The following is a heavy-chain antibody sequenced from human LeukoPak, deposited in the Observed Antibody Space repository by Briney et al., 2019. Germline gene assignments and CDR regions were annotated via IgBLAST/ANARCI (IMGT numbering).Heavy chain of an antibody. CDR3: ARDPYGMDV. CDR1: GFSVSNKY. Sequence: GGSLRLSCAASGFSVSNKYVSWVRQAPGKEPEWVSVFYEGGEIFYADSVRGRFTISRDNAENMVYLQMNSLRAEDTAVYYCARDPYGMDVWGQGTTVTVSS. V-gene: IGHV3-53*01. J-gene: IGHJ6*02. CDR2: FYEGGEI.